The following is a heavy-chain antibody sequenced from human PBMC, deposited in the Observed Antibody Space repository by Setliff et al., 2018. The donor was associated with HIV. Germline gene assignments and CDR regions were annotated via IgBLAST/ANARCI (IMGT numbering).Heavy chain of an antibody. Sequence: ASVKVSCKASGDTLTGYYIHWVRQAPGQGLEWMGGVIPIFGAPSYAQSLQGRVTLTTDTSTNTAYMEMRTLRSDDTAVYYCVRGVSRDISGYYRDEYFQHWGQGTPVTVSS. CDR2: VIPIFGAP. CDR3: VRGVSRDISGYYRDEYFQH. CDR1: GDTLTGYY. V-gene: IGHV1-18*04. D-gene: IGHD3-22*01. J-gene: IGHJ1*01.